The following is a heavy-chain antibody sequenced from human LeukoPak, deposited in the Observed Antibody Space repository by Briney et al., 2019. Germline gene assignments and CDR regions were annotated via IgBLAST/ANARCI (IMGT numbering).Heavy chain of an antibody. Sequence: EASVKVSCKASGYTFTSYDINWVRQATGQGLEWMGWMNPNSGNTGYAQKFQGRVTMTRNTSISTAYMELSSLRSEDTAVYYCARGVWFGMTWIQQPLYILWGQGTLVTVSS. V-gene: IGHV1-8*01. CDR1: GYTFTSYD. CDR3: ARGVWFGMTWIQQPLYIL. CDR2: MNPNSGNT. J-gene: IGHJ4*02. D-gene: IGHD5-18*01.